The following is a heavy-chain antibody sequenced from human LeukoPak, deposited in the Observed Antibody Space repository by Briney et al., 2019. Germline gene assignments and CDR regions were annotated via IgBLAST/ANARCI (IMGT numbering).Heavy chain of an antibody. CDR2: IYNSGST. CDR1: GGSISSYY. Sequence: PSETLSLTCTVSGGSISSYYWSWIRQPPGKGLEWIGYIYNSGSTNYNPSLKSRVTISVDTSKNQFSLSLSSVTAADTAVYYCARRQILTGSWWYFDYWGQGTLVTVAS. J-gene: IGHJ4*02. V-gene: IGHV4-59*08. CDR3: ARRQILTGSWWYFDY. D-gene: IGHD3-9*01.